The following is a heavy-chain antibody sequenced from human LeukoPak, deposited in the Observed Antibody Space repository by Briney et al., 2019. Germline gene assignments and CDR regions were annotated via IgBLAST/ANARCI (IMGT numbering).Heavy chain of an antibody. CDR2: ISAYNGNT. Sequence: ASVKVSCKASGYTFTSYGISWVRQAPGQGLEWMGWISAYNGNTNYAQKLQGRVTMTRDTSISTAYMELSRLRSDDTAVYYCARDYYDSSGYYSDNAFDIWGQGTMVTVSS. D-gene: IGHD3-22*01. V-gene: IGHV1-18*01. CDR3: ARDYYDSSGYYSDNAFDI. CDR1: GYTFTSYG. J-gene: IGHJ3*02.